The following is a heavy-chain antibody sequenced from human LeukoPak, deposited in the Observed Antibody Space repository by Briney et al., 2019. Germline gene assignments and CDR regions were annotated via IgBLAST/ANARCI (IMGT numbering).Heavy chain of an antibody. D-gene: IGHD3-16*01. CDR3: ARGYRGGYFDY. CDR1: GGSFSGYY. J-gene: IGHJ4*02. CDR2: INHSGST. Sequence: SETLSLTCAVYGGSFSGYYWSWIRQPPGKGLEWIGEINHSGSTNYNPSLKSRVTISVDTSKNQFSLKLSSVTAADTAVYYCARGYRGGYFDYWGQGTLDTVSS. V-gene: IGHV4-34*01.